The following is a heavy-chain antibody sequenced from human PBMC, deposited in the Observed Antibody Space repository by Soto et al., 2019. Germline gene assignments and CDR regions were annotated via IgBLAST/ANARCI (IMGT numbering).Heavy chain of an antibody. Sequence: SQTLSLTCAISGDSVSSNSAAWNWIRQSPSRGLEWLGRTYYRSKWYNDYAVSVKSRITINPDTSKNQFSLQLNSVTPEDTAVYYCARDPAPYYDFWSGYYPRQYYFDYWGQGTLVTVSS. V-gene: IGHV6-1*01. CDR2: TYYRSKWYN. CDR1: GDSVSSNSAA. J-gene: IGHJ4*02. CDR3: ARDPAPYYDFWSGYYPRQYYFDY. D-gene: IGHD3-3*01.